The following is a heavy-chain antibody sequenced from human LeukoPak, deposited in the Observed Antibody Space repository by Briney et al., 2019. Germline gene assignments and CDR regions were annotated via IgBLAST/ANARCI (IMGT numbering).Heavy chain of an antibody. CDR2: IYSGGST. CDR3: ARSGGPTDDAFDI. D-gene: IGHD4-23*01. J-gene: IGHJ3*02. CDR1: GGSFSGYY. V-gene: IGHV3-53*01. Sequence: ETLSLTCAVYGGSFSGYYWSWIRQPPGKGLEWVSVIYSGGSTYYADSVKGRFTISRDNSKNTLYLQMNSLRAEDTAVYYCARSGGPTDDAFDIWGQGTVVTVSS.